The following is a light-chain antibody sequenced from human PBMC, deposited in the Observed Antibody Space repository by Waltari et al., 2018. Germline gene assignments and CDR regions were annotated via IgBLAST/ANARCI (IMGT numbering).Light chain of an antibody. Sequence: DIQLTQSPSTLSASVGDRVTITCRASQSISIWLAWYQQKPGKDPKLLIYKASSLETGVPSRCSGSGSGTEFTLTISSLQPDDFATYYCQQYSSYLVTFGGGTKVEIK. V-gene: IGKV1-5*03. CDR1: QSISIW. CDR2: KAS. J-gene: IGKJ4*01. CDR3: QQYSSYLVT.